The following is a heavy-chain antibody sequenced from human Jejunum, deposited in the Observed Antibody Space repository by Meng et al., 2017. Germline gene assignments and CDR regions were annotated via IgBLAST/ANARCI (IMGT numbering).Heavy chain of an antibody. J-gene: IGHJ4*02. CDR2: IYYSGST. CDR1: GGSINSRSHY. D-gene: IGHD3-22*01. V-gene: IGHV4-39*07. Sequence: GSLRLSCTVSGGSINSRSHYWGWIRQSPGKGLEWIGSIYYSGSTHYNPSLKSRVTMSIDTSKNTFSLHLKSATAADTAVYFCARDITLITVQGVFDYWGQGARVTVSS. CDR3: ARDITLITVQGVFDY.